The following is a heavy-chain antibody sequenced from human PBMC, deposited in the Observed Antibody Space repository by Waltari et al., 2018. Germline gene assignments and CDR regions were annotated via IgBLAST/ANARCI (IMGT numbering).Heavy chain of an antibody. CDR1: GGSITAAGGSVSGVHYH. CDR3: ARINSDCTSIPCYKGWLDP. CDR2: ISYSGPP. D-gene: IGHD2-2*02. V-gene: IGHV4-31*03. Sequence: QVQLQQSGPGLVKPSQTLPLPCTVSGGSITAAGGSVSGVHYHWGWIRQLPGKGLEWIGYISYSGPPYYNPSLRSRLTISVDASKNQLSLRLSSVTAADTAVYFCARINSDCTSIPCYKGWLDPWGQGTLVTVSS. J-gene: IGHJ5*02.